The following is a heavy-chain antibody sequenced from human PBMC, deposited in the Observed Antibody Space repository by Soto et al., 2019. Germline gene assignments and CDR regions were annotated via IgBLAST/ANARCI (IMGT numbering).Heavy chain of an antibody. Sequence: QVQLVQSGAEVRKPGASVTVSCRSSGDSFNDYYIHWVRQAPGQGFEWMGWINPHGGVTKYAQKFPVWVSMTRDTSIRTVYMQLSRLRSDDTAVYYCARESGGATATLDYYYFYMDVWGTGTTVTVSS. D-gene: IGHD5-12*01. CDR2: INPHGGVT. CDR3: ARESGGATATLDYYYFYMDV. J-gene: IGHJ6*03. V-gene: IGHV1-2*04. CDR1: GDSFNDYY.